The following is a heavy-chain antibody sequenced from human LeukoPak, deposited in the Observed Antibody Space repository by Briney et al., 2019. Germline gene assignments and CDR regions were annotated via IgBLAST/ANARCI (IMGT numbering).Heavy chain of an antibody. V-gene: IGHV3-33*08. Sequence: GGSLRLSCAASGFTFNSFGMHWVRQAPGKGLEWVAVIWYDGSNKYYADSVKGRFTISRDNSKNTLYLQMNSLRAEDTAVYYCARAGDYGGNSGVYWGQGTLVTVSS. J-gene: IGHJ4*02. CDR2: IWYDGSNK. D-gene: IGHD4-23*01. CDR1: GFTFNSFG. CDR3: ARAGDYGGNSGVY.